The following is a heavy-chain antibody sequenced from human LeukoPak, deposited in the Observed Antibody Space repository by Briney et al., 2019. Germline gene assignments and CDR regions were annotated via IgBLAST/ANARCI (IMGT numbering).Heavy chain of an antibody. CDR3: ARRDYYGSGSKNPPFDY. V-gene: IGHV5-51*01. D-gene: IGHD3-10*01. J-gene: IGHJ4*02. CDR2: IYPDDSDT. Sequence: GESLKISCKHSEYSFPTYCIGWVRQMPRKGLEWMGIIYPDDSDTRYSPSFQGQVTISADKSISTAYLQWSSLKASDTAMYYCARRDYYGSGSKNPPFDYWGQGTLVTVSS. CDR1: EYSFPTYC.